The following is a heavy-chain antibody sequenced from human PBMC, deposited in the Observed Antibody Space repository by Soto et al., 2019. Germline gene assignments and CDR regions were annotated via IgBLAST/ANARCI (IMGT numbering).Heavy chain of an antibody. CDR3: AREDSLVSGYDSQFDY. CDR2: ISSSSSTI. CDR1: GFTFSSYS. Sequence: GGSLRLSCAASGFTFSSYSMNWVRQAPGKGLEWVSYISSSSSTIYYADSVKGRFTISRDNAKNSLYLQMNSLRDEDTAVYYCAREDSLVSGYDSQFDYWGQGTLVTVSS. V-gene: IGHV3-48*02. D-gene: IGHD5-12*01. J-gene: IGHJ4*02.